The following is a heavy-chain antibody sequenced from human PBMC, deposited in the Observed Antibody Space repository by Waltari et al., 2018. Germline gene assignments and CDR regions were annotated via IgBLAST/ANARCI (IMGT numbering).Heavy chain of an antibody. CDR1: GFTFSSYW. D-gene: IGHD1-26*01. CDR3: ARATRVGATTYAFDI. J-gene: IGHJ3*02. CDR2: IKQDGSEK. Sequence: EVQLVESGGGLVQPGGSLRLSCAASGFTFSSYWMSWVRPAPGMGLEWVANIKQDGSEKYYVDSVKGRFTISRDNAKNSLYRQMNSLRAEDTAVYYCARATRVGATTYAFDIWGQGTMVTVSS. V-gene: IGHV3-7*01.